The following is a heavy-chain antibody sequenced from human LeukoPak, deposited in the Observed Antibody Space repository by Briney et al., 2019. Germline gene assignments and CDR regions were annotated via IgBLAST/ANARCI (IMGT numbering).Heavy chain of an antibody. CDR3: ARERCSGGSCYLGGVLRGYFDS. D-gene: IGHD2-15*01. V-gene: IGHV4-59*01. Sequence: SETLSLTCTVSGGSISSYYRSWIRQPPGKGLEWIGYTYYSGSTNYNPSLKSRVTISVDTSKNQFSLNLSSVTAADTAVYYCARERCSGGSCYLGGVLRGYFDSWGQGTLVTVSS. CDR1: GGSISSYY. J-gene: IGHJ4*02. CDR2: TYYSGST.